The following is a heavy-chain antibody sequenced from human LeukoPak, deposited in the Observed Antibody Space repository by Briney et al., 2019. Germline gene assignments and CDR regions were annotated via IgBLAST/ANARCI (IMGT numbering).Heavy chain of an antibody. CDR1: GFTFSSYW. J-gene: IGHJ4*02. CDR2: INSDGSST. CDR3: ARAYSGYDNLDY. V-gene: IGHV3-74*01. Sequence: GGSLRLSCAASGFTFSSYWMHWVRQAPGKGLVWVSRINSDGSSTSYANSVKGRFTISRDNAKNTLYLQMNSLRAEDTAVYYCARAYSGYDNLDYWGQGTLVTVSS. D-gene: IGHD5-12*01.